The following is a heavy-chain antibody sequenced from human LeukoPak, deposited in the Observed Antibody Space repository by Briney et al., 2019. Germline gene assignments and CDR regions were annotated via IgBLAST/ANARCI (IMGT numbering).Heavy chain of an antibody. Sequence: SETLSLTCTVPGGSISSYYWSWIRQPAGTGLEWIGRIYTSGSTNYNLSLKSRVTMSVDTSKKQFSLKLSSVTAADTAVYYCARDPAAGTLDYWGQGTLVTVSS. CDR1: GGSISSYY. D-gene: IGHD6-13*01. CDR3: ARDPAAGTLDY. J-gene: IGHJ4*02. CDR2: IYTSGST. V-gene: IGHV4-4*07.